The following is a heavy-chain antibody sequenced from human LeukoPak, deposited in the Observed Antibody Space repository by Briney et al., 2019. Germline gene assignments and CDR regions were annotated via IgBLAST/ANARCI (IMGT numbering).Heavy chain of an antibody. D-gene: IGHD3-10*01. Sequence: SETLSLTCTVSGGSISSSSYYWGWIRQPPGKGLEWIGSIYYSGSTYYNPSLKSRVTISVDTSKNQFSLKLSSVTAADTAVYYCARLEYMVRGVICWGQGTLVTVSS. CDR3: ARLEYMVRGVIC. CDR2: IYYSGST. CDR1: GGSISSSSYY. V-gene: IGHV4-39*01. J-gene: IGHJ4*02.